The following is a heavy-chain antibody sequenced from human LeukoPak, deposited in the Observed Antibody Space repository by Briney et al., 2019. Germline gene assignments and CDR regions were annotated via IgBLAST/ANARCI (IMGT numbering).Heavy chain of an antibody. CDR2: FYTSGDT. J-gene: IGHJ3*02. Sequence: SETLSLTCIVSGGSISSYYWSWIRQPAGKGLEWIGRFYTSGDTNYNPSLKSRVTMSTDTSKNQFSLRLSSVTAADTAVYYCARGRYCSATICTGGDAFDIWGHRTMVTVSS. CDR1: GGSISSYY. CDR3: ARGRYCSATICTGGDAFDI. D-gene: IGHD2-2*01. V-gene: IGHV4-4*07.